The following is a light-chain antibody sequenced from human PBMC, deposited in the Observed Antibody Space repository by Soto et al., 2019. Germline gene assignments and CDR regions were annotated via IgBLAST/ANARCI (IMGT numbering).Light chain of an antibody. CDR2: DDS. V-gene: IGLV3-21*02. J-gene: IGLJ1*01. CDR1: NIGSKS. Sequence: SYELTQSPSVSMAPGQTVSITCGGYNIGSKSVHWYQQKPGQAPVLVVYDDSDRRSGIPERFSGSNSGNTATLTITRVEAGDEADYHCLVWDSRSEHYVFGTGTKV. CDR3: LVWDSRSEHYV.